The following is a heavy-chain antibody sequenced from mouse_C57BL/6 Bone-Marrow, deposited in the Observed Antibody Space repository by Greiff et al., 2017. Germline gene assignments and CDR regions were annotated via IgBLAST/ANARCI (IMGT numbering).Heavy chain of an antibody. V-gene: IGHV1-54*01. CDR3: ARGGGYYDSRNAMDY. D-gene: IGHD1-1*01. CDR1: GYAFTNYL. J-gene: IGHJ4*01. CDR2: INPGRGGT. Sequence: VQLQQSGAELVRPGTSVKVSCKASGYAFTNYLIEWVKQRPGKGLEWIGVINPGRGGTNYNEKLQGKATLTADKSSSTAYMQLSSLTSEDSAVSFGARGGGYYDSRNAMDYWGQGTSVTVSS.